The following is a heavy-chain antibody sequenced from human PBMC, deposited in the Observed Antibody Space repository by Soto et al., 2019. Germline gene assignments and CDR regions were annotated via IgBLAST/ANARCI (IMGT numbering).Heavy chain of an antibody. CDR1: GFTFTSSA. D-gene: IGHD3-3*01. V-gene: IGHV1-58*01. Sequence: SVKVSCKASGFTFTSSAVQWVRQARGQRLEWIGWIVVGSGNTNYAQKFQERVTITRDMSKNQFSLKLSSVTAADTAVYYCARRPLYDFGRGIIKKWGKGTTVTVSS. CDR2: IVVGSGNT. CDR3: ARRPLYDFGRGIIKK. J-gene: IGHJ6*04.